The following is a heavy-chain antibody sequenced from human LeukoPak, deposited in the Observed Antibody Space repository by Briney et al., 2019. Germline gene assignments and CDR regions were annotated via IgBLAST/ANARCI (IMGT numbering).Heavy chain of an antibody. CDR1: GGSISSTSYY. V-gene: IGHV4-39*01. CDR2: LHYSGNT. J-gene: IGHJ4*02. D-gene: IGHD5-12*01. CDR3: ARLRGYSDH. Sequence: PSETLSLTCTVSGGSISSTSYYWGWIRQPPGKGLEWIGSLHYSGNTYFNPSLKSRVTISVDTSKSQFSLRLSSVTAADTAVYYCARLRGYSDHWGQGTLVTVSS.